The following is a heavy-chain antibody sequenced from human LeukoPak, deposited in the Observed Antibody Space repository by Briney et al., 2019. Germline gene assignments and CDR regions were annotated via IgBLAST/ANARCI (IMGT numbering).Heavy chain of an antibody. CDR3: ARDGGSGWYDY. CDR1: GGSIKNYY. V-gene: IGHV4-4*07. Sequence: SETLSLTRTVSGGSIKNYYWNWIRQPAGKGLEWIGRIHTSGSTNYNPSPKSRLTVSVDTSKNQFSLRLTSVTAADTAVYYCARDGGSGWYDYWGQGILVTVSS. D-gene: IGHD6-19*01. J-gene: IGHJ4*02. CDR2: IHTSGST.